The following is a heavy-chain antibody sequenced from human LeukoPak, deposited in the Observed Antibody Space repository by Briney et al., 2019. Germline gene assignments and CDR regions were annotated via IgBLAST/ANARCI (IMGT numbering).Heavy chain of an antibody. Sequence: SETLSLTCTVSGGSISSHYWSWIRQPPGKGLEWIGAIDTSGSTNYNPSLKSRVTISVDTSKNQLSLKLSSMTAADTAVYTCARNWVAGTTPLYWGQGTLVTVSS. V-gene: IGHV4-4*09. CDR2: IDTSGST. CDR1: GGSISSHY. CDR3: ARNWVAGTTPLY. J-gene: IGHJ4*02. D-gene: IGHD2-15*01.